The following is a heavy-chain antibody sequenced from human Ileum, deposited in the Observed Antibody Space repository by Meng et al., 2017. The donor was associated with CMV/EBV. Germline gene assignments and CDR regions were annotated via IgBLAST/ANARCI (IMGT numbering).Heavy chain of an antibody. CDR2: IDWDDDK. CDR1: GFSLSSSGMR. D-gene: IGHD2-2*02. CDR3: ERMVYCSGTSCYMSGFDI. J-gene: IGHJ3*02. Sequence: SGSTLVKPTQTLTLTCIFSGFSLSSSGMRVSWTRQPPSKALEWLARIDWDDDKFYSTSLKTRLTISKDTSKNQVVLTMTNMEPVDTATYYCERMVYCSGTSCYMSGFDIWGQGTMVTVSS. V-gene: IGHV2-70D*14.